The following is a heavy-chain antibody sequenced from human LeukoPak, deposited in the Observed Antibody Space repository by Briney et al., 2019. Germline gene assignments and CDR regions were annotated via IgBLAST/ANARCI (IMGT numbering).Heavy chain of an antibody. J-gene: IGHJ6*03. Sequence: GGSLRLSCAATGFTFSTYSMNWVRQAPGKGLEWVSYISSTSTTIYYADSVKGRFTISGDNSKNTLYLQMNSLRAEDTAVYYCASIGAYYYGSGKYMDVWGKGTTVTISS. V-gene: IGHV3-48*01. CDR2: ISSTSTTI. CDR3: ASIGAYYYGSGKYMDV. CDR1: GFTFSTYS. D-gene: IGHD3-10*01.